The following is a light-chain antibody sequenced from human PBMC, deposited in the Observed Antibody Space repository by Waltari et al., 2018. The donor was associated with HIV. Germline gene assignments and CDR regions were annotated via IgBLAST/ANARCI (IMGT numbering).Light chain of an antibody. V-gene: IGLV1-44*01. J-gene: IGLJ2*01. CDR2: SNN. CDR1: SSNLASNT. Sequence: QSVLTQPPSTSATPGQGVTISCSGRSSNLASNTVNWYQQLPGTAPQLLIYSNNQRPSGVPDRFAGSKSGTAASLAISGRQSEDEADYYCAAWDDSLNALLFGGGTKLTVL. CDR3: AAWDDSLNALL.